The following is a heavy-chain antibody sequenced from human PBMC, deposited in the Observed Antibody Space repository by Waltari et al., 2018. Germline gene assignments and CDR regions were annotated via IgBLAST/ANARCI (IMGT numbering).Heavy chain of an antibody. V-gene: IGHV4-39*07. Sequence: QLQLQESGPGLLKPSETLSLTCSVSGGSITSIAYYWGWIRQPPGKGLEGIGSIYYSGSAYYNPSVKNRVTISVDTTKNQFSLRLYSVTAADTAVYYCARLVGSYYFHMDVWGKGTTVVISS. CDR3: ARLVGSYYFHMDV. CDR2: IYYSGSA. J-gene: IGHJ6*03. D-gene: IGHD2-8*02. CDR1: GGSITSIAYY.